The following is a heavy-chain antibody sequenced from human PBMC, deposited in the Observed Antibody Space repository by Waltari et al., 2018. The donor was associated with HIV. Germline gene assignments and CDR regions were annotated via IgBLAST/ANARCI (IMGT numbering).Heavy chain of an antibody. CDR3: ARLRRAVAGTGWFDP. D-gene: IGHD6-19*01. Sequence: QLQLQESGPGLVKPSETLSLTCTVSGGSISSSSYYWGWIRQPPGKGLEWIGSIYYSGSTYYNPSLKSRVTISVDTSKNQFSLKLSSVTAADTAVYYCARLRRAVAGTGWFDPWGQGTLVTVSS. J-gene: IGHJ5*02. CDR2: IYYSGST. V-gene: IGHV4-39*01. CDR1: GGSISSSSYY.